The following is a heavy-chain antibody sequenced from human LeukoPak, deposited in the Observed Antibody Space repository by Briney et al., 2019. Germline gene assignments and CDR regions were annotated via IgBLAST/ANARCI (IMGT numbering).Heavy chain of an antibody. CDR3: AKANYYGSGYPWSWFDP. J-gene: IGHJ5*02. CDR1: GFTFSSYS. D-gene: IGHD3-10*01. Sequence: GGSLRLSCAASGFTFSSYSMNWVRQAPGKGLEWVSAISGSGGSTYYADSVKGRFTISRDNSKNTLYLQMNSLRAEDTAVYYCAKANYYGSGYPWSWFDPWGQGTLVTVSS. CDR2: ISGSGGST. V-gene: IGHV3-23*01.